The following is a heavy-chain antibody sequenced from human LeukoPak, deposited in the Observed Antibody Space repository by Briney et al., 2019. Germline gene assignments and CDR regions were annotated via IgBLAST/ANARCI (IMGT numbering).Heavy chain of an antibody. CDR2: IYYSGDT. J-gene: IGHJ4*02. CDR3: ARTEYSSGRNFDY. Sequence: SETLSLTCTVFGDSISGYSWSWIRQPPGGGLEWIGYIYYSGDTAYNPSLKSRVTISVDTSKNQFSLKLSSVNAADTAVYYCARTEYSSGRNFDYWGQGTLVTVSS. D-gene: IGHD6-19*01. CDR1: GDSISGYS. V-gene: IGHV4-59*01.